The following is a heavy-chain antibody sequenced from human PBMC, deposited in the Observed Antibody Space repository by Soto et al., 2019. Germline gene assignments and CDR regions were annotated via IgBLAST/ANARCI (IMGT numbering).Heavy chain of an antibody. V-gene: IGHV3-9*01. J-gene: IGHJ4*02. Sequence: EVQLVESGGGLVQPGRSLRLSCAASGFTFDDYAMHWVRQAPGKGLEWVSGISWNSGSTGYADSVKGGFTIARDNAKNSLFLKMSGLRAEDTALYSCARGGGGTYYEYYLDYWGQGTLVTVSS. CDR3: ARGGGGTYYEYYLDY. D-gene: IGHD3-3*01. CDR1: GFTFDDYA. CDR2: ISWNSGST.